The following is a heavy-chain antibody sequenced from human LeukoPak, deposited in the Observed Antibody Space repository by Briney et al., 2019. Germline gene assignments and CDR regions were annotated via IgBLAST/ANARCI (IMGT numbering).Heavy chain of an antibody. CDR1: GGSISSYY. CDR2: FYTSGST. D-gene: IGHD6-25*01. J-gene: IGHJ4*02. CDR3: ARDARLHYYFDY. V-gene: IGHV4-4*07. Sequence: SSETLSLTCTVSGGSISSYYWSWIRQPAGKGLEWIGSFYTSGSTHYNPSLKSRVTMSIDTSKNQFSLKLSSVTAADTAVYYCARDARLHYYFDYWGQGTLVTVSS.